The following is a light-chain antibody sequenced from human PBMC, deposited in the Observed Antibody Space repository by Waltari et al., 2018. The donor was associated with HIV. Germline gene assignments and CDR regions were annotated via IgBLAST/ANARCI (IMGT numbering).Light chain of an antibody. Sequence: QTVVTQEPSFSVSPGGTVTLTCDLSSGSVSSTYYPSWYQQTPGQAPPTLTYSTNTRSSGVPDRFSGSILGNKAALTITGAQADDESVYYCALYMGSGTWVFGGGTKLTVL. CDR2: STN. V-gene: IGLV8-61*01. CDR1: SGSVSSTYY. CDR3: ALYMGSGTWV. J-gene: IGLJ3*02.